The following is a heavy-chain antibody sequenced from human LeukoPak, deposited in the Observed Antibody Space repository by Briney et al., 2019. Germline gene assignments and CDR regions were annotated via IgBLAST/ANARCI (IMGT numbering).Heavy chain of an antibody. CDR2: IFSST. D-gene: IGHD2-21*02. J-gene: IGHJ3*02. V-gene: IGHV3-53*01. CDR3: ARDHYCGGDCSDDAFDI. CDR1: GFTVSSNS. Sequence: PGGSLRLSCTVSGFTVSSNSMSWVRQAPGKGLEWVSFIFSSTHYSDSVKGRFTISRDNAKNSLYLQMNSLRAEDTAVYYCARDHYCGGDCSDDAFDIWGQGTMVTVSS.